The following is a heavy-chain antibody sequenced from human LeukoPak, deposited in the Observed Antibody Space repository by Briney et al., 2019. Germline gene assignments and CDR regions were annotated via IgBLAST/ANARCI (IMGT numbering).Heavy chain of an antibody. J-gene: IGHJ6*02. CDR2: IYPGDSDT. Sequence: GESLKISCKGSGYSFTSYWIGWVRQMPGKGLEWMGIIYPGDSDTRYSPSFQGQVTISADKSISTAYLQWSSLKASDTAMYYCARHKKYCSGGSCYESYYYGMDVWGQGTTVTVSS. CDR3: ARHKKYCSGGSCYESYYYGMDV. CDR1: GYSFTSYW. V-gene: IGHV5-51*01. D-gene: IGHD2-15*01.